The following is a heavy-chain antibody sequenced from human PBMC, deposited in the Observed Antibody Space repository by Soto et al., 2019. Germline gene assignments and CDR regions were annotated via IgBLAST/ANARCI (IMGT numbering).Heavy chain of an antibody. CDR2: VSYDGTNT. J-gene: IGHJ4*02. D-gene: IGHD3-16*01. CDR3: ARDGGGIRVGAFDS. CDR1: GFTFSDFV. Sequence: QAQLVESGGGVVQPGSSLRLSCAAAGFTFSDFVMHWVRQAPGKGLQWVAVVSYDGTNTNYADSVKGRFTISRDNSRNTVDLQMNSLRPEDTALYYCARDGGGIRVGAFDSWGQGTMVTVSS. V-gene: IGHV3-30-3*01.